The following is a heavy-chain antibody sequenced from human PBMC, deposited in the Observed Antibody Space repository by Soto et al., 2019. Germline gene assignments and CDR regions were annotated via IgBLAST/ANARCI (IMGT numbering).Heavy chain of an antibody. V-gene: IGHV3-11*01. CDR2: ISSSGSTI. CDR1: GFTFSDYY. CDR3: AISGADTAMRKYYGMDV. D-gene: IGHD5-18*01. Sequence: PGGSLRLSCAASGFTFSDYYMSWIRQAPGKGLEWVSYISSSGSTIYYADSVKGRFTISRDNAKNSLYLQMNSLRAEDTAVYCCAISGADTAMRKYYGMDVWGQGTTVTVSS. J-gene: IGHJ6*02.